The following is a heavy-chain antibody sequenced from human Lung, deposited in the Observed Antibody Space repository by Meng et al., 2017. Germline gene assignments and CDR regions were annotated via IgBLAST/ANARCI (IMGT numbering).Heavy chain of an antibody. D-gene: IGHD3-9*01. CDR1: GFTFRNYW. J-gene: IGHJ4*02. V-gene: IGHV3-7*01. CDR3: TSVSVRILGDDK. CDR2: INPDGSGQ. Sequence: SCAASGFTFRNYWMNWIRQVPGKGLEWVANINPDGSGQFYVDSVKGRFTISRDNAKNSLPLQMDGLRGEDTAIYYCTSVSVRILGDDKWGQGTLVTVSS.